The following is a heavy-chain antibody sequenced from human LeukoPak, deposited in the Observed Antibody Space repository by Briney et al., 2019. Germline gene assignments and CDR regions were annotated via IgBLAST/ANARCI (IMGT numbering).Heavy chain of an antibody. CDR2: INHSGST. D-gene: IGHD3-22*01. CDR1: GGFFSGYY. V-gene: IGHV4-34*01. Sequence: SETLSLTCAVYGGFFSGYYWSWIRQPPGKGLEWIGEINHSGSTNYNPSLKSRVTISVDTSKNQFSLKLSSVTAADTAVYYCATNYYDSSGHWGQGTLVTVSS. J-gene: IGHJ4*02. CDR3: ATNYYDSSGH.